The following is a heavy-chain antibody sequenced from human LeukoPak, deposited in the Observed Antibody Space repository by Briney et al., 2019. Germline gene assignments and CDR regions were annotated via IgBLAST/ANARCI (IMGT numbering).Heavy chain of an antibody. J-gene: IGHJ4*02. Sequence: PGGSLRLSCAASGFTVSSNYMSWVRQAPGKGLEWVSAISGSGGSTYYADSVKGRFTISRDNSKNTLYLQMNSLRAEDTAVYYCAKMYSSSWSPNFDYWGQGTLVTVSS. D-gene: IGHD6-13*01. CDR2: ISGSGGST. CDR1: GFTVSSNY. V-gene: IGHV3-23*01. CDR3: AKMYSSSWSPNFDY.